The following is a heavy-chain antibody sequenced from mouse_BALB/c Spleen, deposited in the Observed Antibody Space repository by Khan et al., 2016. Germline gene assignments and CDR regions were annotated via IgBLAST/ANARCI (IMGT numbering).Heavy chain of an antibody. CDR1: GFDFSRYW. CDR3: ARAGYYGYLVN. V-gene: IGHV4-1*02. CDR2: INPDSSTI. Sequence: EVELVESGGGLVQPGGSLKLSCAASGFDFSRYWMSWVRQAPGKGLEWIGEINPDSSTINYTPSPKDKFIISRDNAKNTLYLQMSKGRSEDTVLYYCARAGYYGYLVNWGQGTLVTVSA. J-gene: IGHJ3*01. D-gene: IGHD1-1*01.